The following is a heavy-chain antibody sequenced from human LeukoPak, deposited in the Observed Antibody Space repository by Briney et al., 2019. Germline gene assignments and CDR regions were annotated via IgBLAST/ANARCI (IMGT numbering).Heavy chain of an antibody. D-gene: IGHD1-26*01. J-gene: IGHJ4*02. Sequence: ASVKVSCKPSGYTFTSYDIKWVRQATGQGLEWMGWMNPNSGNTGYAQKFQGRVTKTRTPSISTAYIELSSLRSEDTAVYYCARGRGSGSPDFDYWGQGTLVTVSS. CDR2: MNPNSGNT. CDR1: GYTFTSYD. V-gene: IGHV1-8*01. CDR3: ARGRGSGSPDFDY.